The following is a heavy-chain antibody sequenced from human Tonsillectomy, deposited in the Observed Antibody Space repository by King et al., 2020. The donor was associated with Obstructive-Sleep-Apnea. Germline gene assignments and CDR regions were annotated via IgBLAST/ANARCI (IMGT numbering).Heavy chain of an antibody. D-gene: IGHD6-13*01. CDR2: TWYDGSKE. V-gene: IGHV3-33*01. Sequence: VQLVESGGGVVQPGGSLRLSCAASGFDFSLYAYHWDRQAPGKGLEWVAVTWYDGSKEYYADSVKGRFTISRDNSKNTVDLQMNSLRAEDMAVYHCVRDPLIAAADLYGMDVWGQGTTVTVSS. CDR3: VRDPLIAAADLYGMDV. J-gene: IGHJ6*02. CDR1: GFDFSLYA.